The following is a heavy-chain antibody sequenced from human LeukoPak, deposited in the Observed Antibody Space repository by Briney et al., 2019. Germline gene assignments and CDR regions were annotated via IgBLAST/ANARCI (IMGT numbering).Heavy chain of an antibody. CDR2: INWNGGST. J-gene: IGHJ4*02. Sequence: PGGSLRLSCAASGFTFDDYGMSWVRQAPGKGLEWVSGINWNGGSTGYADSVKGRFTISRGNAKNSLYLQMNRLRAEDTALYHCARDGGSYSFDYWGQGILVTVSS. CDR1: GFTFDDYG. D-gene: IGHD1-26*01. V-gene: IGHV3-20*01. CDR3: ARDGGSYSFDY.